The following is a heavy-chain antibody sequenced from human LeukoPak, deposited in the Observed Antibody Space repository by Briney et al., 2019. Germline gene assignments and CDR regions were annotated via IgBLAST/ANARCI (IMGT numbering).Heavy chain of an antibody. CDR3: VRHSSSGHYFEY. CDR2: FYSGGDR. V-gene: IGHV3-53*01. Sequence: GGSLRLSCAASGFTVSSNYVSWVRQAPGKGLEWVSVFYSGGDRYYADSVKGRFTISRDDSKNTLYLQMNSLRAEDTAVYYCVRHSSSGHYFEYWGQGTLVTVSS. J-gene: IGHJ4*02. D-gene: IGHD3-22*01. CDR1: GFTVSSNY.